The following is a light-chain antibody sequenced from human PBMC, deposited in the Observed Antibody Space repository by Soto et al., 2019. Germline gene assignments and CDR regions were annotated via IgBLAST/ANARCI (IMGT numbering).Light chain of an antibody. J-gene: IGKJ1*01. V-gene: IGKV1-5*01. CDR1: QSISLW. CDR3: QQYNSYSPWT. Sequence: DIQMTQSPSTLSASVGDRVTITCRASQSISLWLAWYQQKPGKAPKLLIYDASYLESGVPSRLSGSGSGTEFTLTISSLQPDDFATYYCQQYNSYSPWTFGQGTKVDIK. CDR2: DAS.